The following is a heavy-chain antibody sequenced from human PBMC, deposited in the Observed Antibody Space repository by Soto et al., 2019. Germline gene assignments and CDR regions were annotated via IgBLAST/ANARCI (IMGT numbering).Heavy chain of an antibody. D-gene: IGHD1-26*01. CDR1: GGSISSYY. J-gene: IGHJ4*02. CDR3: ARRYGGNFDF. V-gene: IGHV4-59*01. CDR2: IYYSGST. Sequence: SETLSLTCTVSGGSISSYYLSWIRQPPGKGLEWIGYIYYSGSTNYNPSLKSRVTISVDTSKNQFSLKLSSVTAADTAVYYCARRYGGNFDFWGQGTLVTVSS.